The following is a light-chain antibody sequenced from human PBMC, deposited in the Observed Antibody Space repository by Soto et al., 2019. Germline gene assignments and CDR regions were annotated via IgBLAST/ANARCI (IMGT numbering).Light chain of an antibody. Sequence: IVLTQSPGTLSLSPGERATLSCRASQSVSGTYLAWYQQKPGQAPRLLIYGASTRATGIPDRFSGSGSWTDFTLIISRLEPEDFAVYYFQQYDNSRYTFGQGTKLDSK. V-gene: IGKV3-20*01. J-gene: IGKJ2*01. CDR1: QSVSGTY. CDR2: GAS. CDR3: QQYDNSRYT.